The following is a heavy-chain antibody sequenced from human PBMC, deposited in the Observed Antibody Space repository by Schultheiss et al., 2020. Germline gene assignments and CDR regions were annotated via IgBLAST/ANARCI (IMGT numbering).Heavy chain of an antibody. V-gene: IGHV3-9*01. Sequence: GGSLRLSCAASGFTFSSYAMNWVRQAPGKGLEWVSGISWNSGSIGYADSVKGRFTISRDNAKNTLYLQMNSLRAEDTAVYYCAKDFAQSSGYYSFLFYYWGQGTLVNVAS. J-gene: IGHJ4*02. CDR1: GFTFSSYA. D-gene: IGHD3-22*01. CDR3: AKDFAQSSGYYSFLFYY. CDR2: ISWNSGSI.